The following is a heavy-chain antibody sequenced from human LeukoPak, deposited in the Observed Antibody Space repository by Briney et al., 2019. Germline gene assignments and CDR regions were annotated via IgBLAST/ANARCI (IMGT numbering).Heavy chain of an antibody. CDR3: AELGITMIGGV. CDR1: GFTLSSYG. V-gene: IGHV3-48*04. CDR2: INSSGSTI. J-gene: IGHJ6*04. Sequence: GGSLRLSCAASGFTLSSYGMSWVRQAPGKGLEWVSAINSSGSTIYYADSVKGRFTISRDNAKNSLYLQMNSLRAEDTAVYYCAELGITMIGGVWGKGTTVTISS. D-gene: IGHD3-10*02.